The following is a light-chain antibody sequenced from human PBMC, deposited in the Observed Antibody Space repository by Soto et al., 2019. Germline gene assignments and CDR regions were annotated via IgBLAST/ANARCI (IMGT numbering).Light chain of an antibody. J-gene: IGKJ1*01. V-gene: IGKV1-5*03. Sequence: DLQMTQSPSTLSASVGDRVTITCRASQSIRSWLAWYQQKPGKAPKLLIYKASNLESGVPSRFSGSGSGTEFTLTISSLQPDDFATYYCQQYSSYWTFGQGTKVEIK. CDR2: KAS. CDR1: QSIRSW. CDR3: QQYSSYWT.